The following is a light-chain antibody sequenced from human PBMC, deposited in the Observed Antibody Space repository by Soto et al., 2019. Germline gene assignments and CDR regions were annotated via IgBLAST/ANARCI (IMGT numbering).Light chain of an antibody. Sequence: ESVFTPPADTLPLSPGKNATLSCRARQSVSSYLAWYQQKPGQAPRLLIYDASNRATGVPARFSGSGSGTDFTLTISSLEPEDFALYFCQHRNIWPPIACGRGTRLEIK. CDR2: DAS. J-gene: IGKJ5*01. CDR3: QHRNIWPPIA. CDR1: QSVSSY. V-gene: IGKV3-11*01.